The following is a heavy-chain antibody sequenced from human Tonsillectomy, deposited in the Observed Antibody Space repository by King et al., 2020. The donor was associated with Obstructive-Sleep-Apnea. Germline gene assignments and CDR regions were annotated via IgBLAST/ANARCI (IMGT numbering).Heavy chain of an antibody. Sequence: VQLVESGSELKKPGASVKVSCTGSGNAFSRHAVNWLRQAPGQGLQWMGWLNTDTGNPTYAQGFTGRFVFSLDTSVSTAYLQISSLKAEDSAVYYCARDWCTTPSCYVADHYYGMDVWGQGTTVTVSS. J-gene: IGHJ6*02. V-gene: IGHV7-4-1*02. CDR3: ARDWCTTPSCYVADHYYGMDV. CDR2: LNTDTGNP. CDR1: GNAFSRHA. D-gene: IGHD2-2*01.